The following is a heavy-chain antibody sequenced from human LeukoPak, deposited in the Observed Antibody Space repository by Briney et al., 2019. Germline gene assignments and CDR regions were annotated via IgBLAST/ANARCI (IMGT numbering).Heavy chain of an antibody. Sequence: PSETLSLTCTVSGGSTSSYYWNWIRQPPGKELEWIGNIYYSGSTNYNPYLKSRVTISIDTSKNQFSLKVNSAIAADTAVYYCARESMYSSLGSYGFDIWGQGTMVTVSS. V-gene: IGHV4-59*01. CDR2: IYYSGST. D-gene: IGHD3-10*01. CDR3: ARESMYSSLGSYGFDI. CDR1: GGSTSSYY. J-gene: IGHJ3*02.